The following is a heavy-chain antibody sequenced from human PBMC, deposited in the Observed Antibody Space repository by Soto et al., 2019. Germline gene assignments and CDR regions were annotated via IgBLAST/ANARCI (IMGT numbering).Heavy chain of an antibody. CDR1: GFTFSGSA. CDR3: NRLLSRTANDY. V-gene: IGHV3-73*01. Sequence: GGSLILSCAASGFTFSGSAMHWVRQASGKGLEWVGRIRSKANSYATAYAASVKGRFTISRDDSKNTAYLQMNSLKTEDTAVYYCNRLLSRTANDYWGQGTLVTVSS. CDR2: IRSKANSYAT. J-gene: IGHJ4*02.